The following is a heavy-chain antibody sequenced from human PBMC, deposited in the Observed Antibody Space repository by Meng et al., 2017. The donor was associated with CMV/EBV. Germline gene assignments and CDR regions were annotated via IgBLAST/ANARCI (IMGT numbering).Heavy chain of an antibody. J-gene: IGHJ4*02. CDR2: IYPGDSDT. Sequence: KVSCKGSGYSFTSYWIGWVRQMPGKGLEWMGIIYPGDSDTRYSPSFQGQVTISADKSISTAYLQWSSLKASDTAMYYCARGAMVELLPPHPYFDYWGQGTLVTVSS. CDR1: GYSFTSYW. CDR3: ARGAMVELLPPHPYFDY. D-gene: IGHD1-26*01. V-gene: IGHV5-51*01.